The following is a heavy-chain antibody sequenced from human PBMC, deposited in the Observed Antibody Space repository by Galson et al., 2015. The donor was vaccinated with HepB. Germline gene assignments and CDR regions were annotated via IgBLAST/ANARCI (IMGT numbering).Heavy chain of an antibody. J-gene: IGHJ5*02. CDR3: ARPRYDFGFDP. D-gene: IGHD5-12*01. V-gene: IGHV5-10-1*01. CDR1: GYSFTSYW. CDR2: IDPSDSYT. Sequence: QSGAEVKKPGESLRISCKGSGYSFTSYWISWVRQMPGKGLEWMGRIDPSDSYTNYSPSFQGRVTITRDTSASTAHMELSSLRSEDTAVYYCARPRYDFGFDPWGQGTLVTVSS.